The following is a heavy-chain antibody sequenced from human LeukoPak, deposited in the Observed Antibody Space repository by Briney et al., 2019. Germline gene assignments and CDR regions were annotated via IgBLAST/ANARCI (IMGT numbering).Heavy chain of an antibody. CDR3: ARDGSSGYLHFDY. CDR2: ICHDGSNK. V-gene: IGHV3-33*01. D-gene: IGHD3-22*01. Sequence: GGSLTLSSAASAFTLSSNGMHWVRQAQGKGLEWVAVICHDGSNKYYSDPVKGRFTISRDNSKNTLYLRMNSLRVEDTAVYYCARDGSSGYLHFDYWVRGALVTVSS. CDR1: AFTLSSNG. J-gene: IGHJ4*02.